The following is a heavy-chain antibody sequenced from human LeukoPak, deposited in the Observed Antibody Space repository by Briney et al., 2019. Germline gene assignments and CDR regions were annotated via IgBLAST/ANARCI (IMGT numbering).Heavy chain of an antibody. CDR1: GGSLSSYY. J-gene: IGHJ4*02. V-gene: IGHV4-39*01. Sequence: SETLSLTCTVSGGSLSSYYWGWVRQPPGKGLEWIGNISYSGNTYYNMSLNSRVTISVDTSKNHFSLQLRSLTAADTAVYYCGVMIRGTFDYWGQGTLVTVSS. D-gene: IGHD3-10*01. CDR2: ISYSGNT. CDR3: GVMIRGTFDY.